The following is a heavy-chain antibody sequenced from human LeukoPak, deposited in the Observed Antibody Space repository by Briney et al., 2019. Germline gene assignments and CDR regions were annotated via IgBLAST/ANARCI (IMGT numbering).Heavy chain of an antibody. J-gene: IGHJ4*02. CDR1: GLTFSSYG. CDR2: IWYDGSNK. CDR3: AREGTYYYGSGTSFGLDY. Sequence: PGGSLRLSCEASGLTFSSYGMHWVRQAPGRGLEWVAVIWYDGSNKYYADSVKGRFTISRDNSKNTLYLQMNSLRAEDTAVYYCAREGTYYYGSGTSFGLDYWGQGTLVTVSS. D-gene: IGHD3-10*01. V-gene: IGHV3-33*01.